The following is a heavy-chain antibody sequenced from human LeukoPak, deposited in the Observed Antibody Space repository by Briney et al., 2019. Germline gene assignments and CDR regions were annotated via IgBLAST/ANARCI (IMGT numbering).Heavy chain of an antibody. CDR3: ARGTSGGELPFDY. V-gene: IGHV4-39*07. Sequence: PSETLSLTCTVSGGSISSGSYYWGWIRQPPGKGLEWIGSIYYSGSTYYNPSLKSRVTISVDTSKNQFSLKLSSVTAADTAVYYCARGTSGGELPFDYWGQGTLVTVSS. CDR1: GGSISSGSYY. D-gene: IGHD1-7*01. CDR2: IYYSGST. J-gene: IGHJ4*02.